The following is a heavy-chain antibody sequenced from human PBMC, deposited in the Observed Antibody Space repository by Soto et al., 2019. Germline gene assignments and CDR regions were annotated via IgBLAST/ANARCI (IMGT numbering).Heavy chain of an antibody. CDR3: ARSFGWYAIDH. D-gene: IGHD6-19*01. CDR1: SASIITEQR. CDR2: INHSGST. Sequence: QMQLQESGPGLVKPSETLSLTCAVSSASIITEQRWTWVRQPPGKGLEWIGEINHSGSTNNNPPLRSRVTMSVDKSKNQFSLNLNSVTAADTALYYCARSFGWYAIDHWGQGTLVIVSS. V-gene: IGHV4-4*02. J-gene: IGHJ4*02.